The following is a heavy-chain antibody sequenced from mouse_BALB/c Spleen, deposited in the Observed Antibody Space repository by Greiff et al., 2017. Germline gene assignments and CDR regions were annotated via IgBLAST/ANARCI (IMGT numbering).Heavy chain of an antibody. D-gene: IGHD1-1*01. Sequence: EVHLVESGPGLVKPSQSLSLTCSVTGYSITSGYYWNWIRQFPGNKLEWMGYISYDGSNNYNPSLKNRISITRDTSKNQFFLKLNSVTTEDTATYYCARLYYGSSYGYFDVWGAGTTVTVSS. CDR3: ARLYYGSSYGYFDV. CDR2: ISYDGSN. CDR1: GYSITSGYY. V-gene: IGHV3-6*02. J-gene: IGHJ1*01.